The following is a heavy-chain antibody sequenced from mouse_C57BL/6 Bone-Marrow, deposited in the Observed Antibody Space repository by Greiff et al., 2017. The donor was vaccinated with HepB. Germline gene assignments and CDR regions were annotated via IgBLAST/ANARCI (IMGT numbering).Heavy chain of an antibody. J-gene: IGHJ2*01. CDR2: IDPENGDT. CDR1: GFNIKDDY. Sequence: EVKLQESGAELVRPGASVKLSCTASGFNIKDDYMHWVKQRPEQGLEWIGWIDPENGDTEYASKFQGKATITADTSSNTAYLQLSSLTSEDTAVYYCTTWDVSSYPYDFDYWGQGTTLTVSS. D-gene: IGHD1-1*01. V-gene: IGHV14-4*01. CDR3: TTWDVSSYPYDFDY.